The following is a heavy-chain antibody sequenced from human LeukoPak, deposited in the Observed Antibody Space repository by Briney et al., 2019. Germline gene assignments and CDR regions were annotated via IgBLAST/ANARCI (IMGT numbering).Heavy chain of an antibody. Sequence: ASVKVSCKASGYTFTSNYIHWVRQAPGQGLEWMGMIYPRDGSTSYAQKFQGRVTVTRDTSTSTVHTELSGLRSEDTAVYYCARDQEGFDYWGQGTLVTVSS. J-gene: IGHJ4*02. CDR3: ARDQEGFDY. V-gene: IGHV1-46*01. CDR2: IYPRDGST. CDR1: GYTFTSNY.